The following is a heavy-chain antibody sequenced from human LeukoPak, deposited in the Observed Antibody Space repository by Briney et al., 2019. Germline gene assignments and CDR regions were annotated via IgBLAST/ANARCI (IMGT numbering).Heavy chain of an antibody. Sequence: ASVKVSCKASGYTFTSNYIHWVRQAPGQGLEWMGMIYPRDGSTSYAQKFQGRVTVTRDTSTSTVHTELSGLRSEDTAVYYCARDQEGFDYWGQGTLVTVSS. J-gene: IGHJ4*02. CDR3: ARDQEGFDY. V-gene: IGHV1-46*01. CDR2: IYPRDGST. CDR1: GYTFTSNY.